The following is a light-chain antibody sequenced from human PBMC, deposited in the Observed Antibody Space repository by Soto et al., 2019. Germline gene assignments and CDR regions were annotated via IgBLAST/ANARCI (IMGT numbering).Light chain of an antibody. CDR2: TNN. CDR3: ASWDDSLNGPV. J-gene: IGLJ3*02. V-gene: IGLV1-44*01. Sequence: QSVLTQPPSASGTPGQRVTISCSGSSFNIGDNAVNWYQQLPGTAPKLLIYTNNQRPSGVPDRFSGSKSGTSASLAISGLQSEDEADYYCASWDDSLNGPVFGGGTKLTVL. CDR1: SFNIGDNA.